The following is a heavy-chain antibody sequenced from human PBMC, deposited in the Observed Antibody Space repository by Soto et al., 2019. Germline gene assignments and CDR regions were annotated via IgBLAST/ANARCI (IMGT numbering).Heavy chain of an antibody. CDR2: INHSGST. V-gene: IGHV4-34*01. J-gene: IGHJ6*02. D-gene: IGHD2-2*01. CDR1: GGSFSGYY. Sequence: SETLSLTCAVYGGSFSGYYWSWIRQPPGKGLEWIGEINHSGSTNYNPSLKSRVTISVDTSKNQFSLKLSSVTNADTAVYYCARGAGEVVPAAIRADYGMDVWGQGTTVTVSS. CDR3: ARGAGEVVPAAIRADYGMDV.